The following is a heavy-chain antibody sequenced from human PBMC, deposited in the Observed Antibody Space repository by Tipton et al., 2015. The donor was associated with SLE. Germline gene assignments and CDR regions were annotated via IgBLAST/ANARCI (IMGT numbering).Heavy chain of an antibody. CDR2: ICGSGGST. J-gene: IGHJ6*03. CDR3: AKESPDYYYMDV. V-gene: IGHV3-23*01. CDR1: GVTFSSYA. Sequence: SLRLSCAASGVTFSSYAMRWVRQAPGKGLEWVSGICGSGGSTSCADSVKGRFTISRDNSKNTLYLQMNSLRAEDTAVYYCAKESPDYYYMDVWGKGTTVTVSS.